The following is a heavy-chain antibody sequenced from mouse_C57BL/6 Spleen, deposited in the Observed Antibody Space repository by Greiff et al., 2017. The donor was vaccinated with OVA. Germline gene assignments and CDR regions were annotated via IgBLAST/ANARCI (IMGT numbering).Heavy chain of an antibody. Sequence: VMLVESGPGLVQPSPSLSISCTASGFSLTSYGVHWVRQSPGKGLEWLGVIWSGGSTVYYAAFISRLSISKDNSTSHVFFKMNSLQADDTAIYYRARNDDGYRYYYAMDYWGQGTSVTVSS. J-gene: IGHJ4*01. CDR2: IWSGGST. CDR3: ARNDDGYRYYYAMDY. D-gene: IGHD2-3*01. V-gene: IGHV2-2*01. CDR1: GFSLTSYG.